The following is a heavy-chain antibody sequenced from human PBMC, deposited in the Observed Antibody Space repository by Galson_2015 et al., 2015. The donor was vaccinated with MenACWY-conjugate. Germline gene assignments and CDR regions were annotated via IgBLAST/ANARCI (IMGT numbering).Heavy chain of an antibody. CDR1: GFTFSSYG. D-gene: IGHD5/OR15-5a*01. CDR2: ISSGGTTI. Sequence: SLRLSCAASGFTFSSYGMNWVRQAPGKGLEWVSCISSGGTTIYYADSVKGRFTISRDNAKNTLYLQMNSLRAEDTAVYYCARRALSEVYYFFDSWGQGTLVTVSS. CDR3: ARRALSEVYYFFDS. J-gene: IGHJ4*02. V-gene: IGHV3-48*04.